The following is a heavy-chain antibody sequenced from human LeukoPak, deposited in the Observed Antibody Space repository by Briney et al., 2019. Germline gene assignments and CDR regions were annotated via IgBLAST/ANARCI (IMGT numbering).Heavy chain of an antibody. V-gene: IGHV1-24*01. CDR1: GYTLTELS. J-gene: IGHJ4*02. D-gene: IGHD5-18*01. CDR3: ATARGYSYGEPFDY. CDR2: FDPEDGET. Sequence: ASVKVSCKVSGYTLTELSMHWVRQAPGKGLEWMGGFDPEDGETIYAQKFQGRVTMTEDTSTDTAYMELSSLRSEDTAVYYCATARGYSYGEPFDYWGQGTLVTVSS.